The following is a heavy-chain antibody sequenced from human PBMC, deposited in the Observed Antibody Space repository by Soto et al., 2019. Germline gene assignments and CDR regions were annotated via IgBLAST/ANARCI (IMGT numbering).Heavy chain of an antibody. V-gene: IGHV4-34*01. J-gene: IGHJ6*02. CDR1: GGSFSGYY. Sequence: PSETLSLTCAVYGGSFSGYYWSWIRQPPGKGLEWIGEINHSGSTNYNPSLKSRVTISVDTSKNQFSLKLSSVTAADTAVYYCARGPSNYYDSSVGGMDVWGQGTTVT. CDR2: INHSGST. CDR3: ARGPSNYYDSSVGGMDV. D-gene: IGHD3-22*01.